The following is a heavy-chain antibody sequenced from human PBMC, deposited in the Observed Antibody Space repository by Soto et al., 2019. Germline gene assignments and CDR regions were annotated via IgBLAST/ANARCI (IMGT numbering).Heavy chain of an antibody. J-gene: IGHJ6*02. CDR2: INHSGST. V-gene: IGHV4-34*01. Sequence: ETLSLTCAVYGGSFSGYYWSWIRQPPGKGLEWIGEINHSGSTNYNPSLKSRVTISVDTSKNQFSLKLSSVTAADTAVYYCASSIRYYYGMDVWGQGSTVTLSS. CDR1: GGSFSGYY. CDR3: ASSIRYYYGMDV.